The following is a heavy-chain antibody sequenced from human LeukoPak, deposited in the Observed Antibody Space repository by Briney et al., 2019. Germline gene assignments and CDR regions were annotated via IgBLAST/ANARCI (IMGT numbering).Heavy chain of an antibody. CDR2: IWYDGSNK. CDR1: GFTFSSYG. CDR3: ARDYGVYSGSHMDV. V-gene: IGHV3-33*01. Sequence: PGGSLRLSCAASGFTFSSYGMHWVCQAPGKGLEWVAVIWYDGSNKYYADSVKGRFTISRDNSKNTLYLQMNSLRAEDTAVYYCARDYGVYSGSHMDVWGKGTTVTVSS. J-gene: IGHJ6*03. D-gene: IGHD5-12*01.